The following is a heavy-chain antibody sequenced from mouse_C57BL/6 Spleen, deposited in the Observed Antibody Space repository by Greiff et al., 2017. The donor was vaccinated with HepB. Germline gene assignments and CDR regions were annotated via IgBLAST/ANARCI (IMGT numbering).Heavy chain of an antibody. Sequence: VQLKESGPELVKPGASVKISCKASGYSFTGYYMNWVKQSPEKSLEWIGEINPSTGGTTYNQKFKAKATLTVDKSSSTAYMQLKSLTSEDSAVYYCARKEGGYYEAMDYWGQGTSVTVSS. J-gene: IGHJ4*01. D-gene: IGHD2-3*01. CDR3: ARKEGGYYEAMDY. CDR2: INPSTGGT. V-gene: IGHV1-42*01. CDR1: GYSFTGYY.